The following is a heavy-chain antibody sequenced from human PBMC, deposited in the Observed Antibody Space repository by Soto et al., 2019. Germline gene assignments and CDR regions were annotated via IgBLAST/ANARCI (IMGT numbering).Heavy chain of an antibody. Sequence: QVQLVESGGGVVQPGRSLRLSCAASGFTFSSYGMHWVRQAPGKGLEWVAVISYDGSNKYYADSVKGRFTISTDNSKNTLYLQMNSLRAEDTAVYYCAKDRVGGYYDSSGTYYFDYWGQGTLVTVSS. D-gene: IGHD3-22*01. CDR3: AKDRVGGYYDSSGTYYFDY. J-gene: IGHJ4*02. V-gene: IGHV3-30*18. CDR2: ISYDGSNK. CDR1: GFTFSSYG.